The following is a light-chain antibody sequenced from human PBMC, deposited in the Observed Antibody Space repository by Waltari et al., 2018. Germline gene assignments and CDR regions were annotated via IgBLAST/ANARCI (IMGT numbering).Light chain of an antibody. V-gene: IGKV3-11*01. CDR3: QQRSNWPRT. Sequence: SCRTSQMVVSYLAWYQQMPGKAPRLLIYSASNRATGIPARFSGSGSGTDFTLIISSLEPEDFAVYYCQQRSNWPRTFGQGTKVEIK. J-gene: IGKJ1*01. CDR1: QMVVSY. CDR2: SAS.